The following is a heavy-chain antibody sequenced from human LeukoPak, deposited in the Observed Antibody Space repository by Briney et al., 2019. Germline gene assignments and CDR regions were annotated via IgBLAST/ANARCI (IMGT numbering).Heavy chain of an antibody. V-gene: IGHV3-48*04. Sequence: GGSLRLSCAASGFAFSGYSMNWIRQAPGKGLEWVAYISYSSYTIHYADSVKGRFTISRDNAKISLYLQMNSLRAEDTAMYYCARDGDGNFDYWGQGTLVTVSS. J-gene: IGHJ4*02. CDR2: ISYSSYTI. D-gene: IGHD4-17*01. CDR3: ARDGDGNFDY. CDR1: GFAFSGYS.